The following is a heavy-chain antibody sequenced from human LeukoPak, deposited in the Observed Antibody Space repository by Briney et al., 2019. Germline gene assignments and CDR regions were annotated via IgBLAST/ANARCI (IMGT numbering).Heavy chain of an antibody. Sequence: PGGSLRLSCAASGFTFSSYAMAWVRQAPGKGLEWVSVISGSGISKYYADSVKGRFTISRDNSKNTLYLQMSSLRAEDTAVYYCAKDGSGPHVISHYGYWGQGALVTVSS. CDR2: ISGSGISK. J-gene: IGHJ4*02. CDR3: AKDGSGPHVISHYGY. CDR1: GFTFSSYA. V-gene: IGHV3-23*01. D-gene: IGHD6-19*01.